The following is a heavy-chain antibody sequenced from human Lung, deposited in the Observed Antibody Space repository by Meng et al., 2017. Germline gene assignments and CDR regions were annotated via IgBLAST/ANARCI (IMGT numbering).Heavy chain of an antibody. CDR2: INHSGST. Sequence: QVQLQHWGGVLLKPSATLSLPCGVSGGAFFDYYWSWIRQPPGKGLEWIWEINHSGSTNYNPSLESRATISVDTSQNNLSLKLSSVTAADSAVYYCARGPTTMAHDFDYWGQGTLVTVSS. CDR1: GGAFFDYY. CDR3: ARGPTTMAHDFDY. D-gene: IGHD4-11*01. V-gene: IGHV4-34*01. J-gene: IGHJ4*02.